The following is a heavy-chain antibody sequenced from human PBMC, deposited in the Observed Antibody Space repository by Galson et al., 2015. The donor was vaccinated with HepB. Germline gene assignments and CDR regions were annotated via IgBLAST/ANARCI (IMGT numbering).Heavy chain of an antibody. Sequence: TLSLTCTVSGGSISSGGYYWSWIRQHPGKGLEWIGYIYYSGSTYYNPSLKSRVTISVDTSKNQFSLKLSSVTAADTAVYYCAREGGRRGNASSNWGQGTLVTVSS. J-gene: IGHJ4*02. CDR2: IYYSGST. D-gene: IGHD1-1*01. CDR3: AREGGRRGNASSN. V-gene: IGHV4-31*03. CDR1: GGSISSGGYY.